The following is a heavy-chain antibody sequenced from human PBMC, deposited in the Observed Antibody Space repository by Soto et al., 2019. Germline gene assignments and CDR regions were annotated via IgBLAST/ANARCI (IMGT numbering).Heavy chain of an antibody. J-gene: IGHJ6*02. V-gene: IGHV1-2*02. CDR3: ARDATEGSSWYHVYYYYYGMDV. CDR2: INPNSGGK. D-gene: IGHD6-13*01. Sequence: ASVKVSCMASGHTFTGYYMHWVRQAPGQGLEWMGWINPNSGGKNYAQKFQGRVTMTRDTSISTAYMELSRLRSDDTAVYYCARDATEGSSWYHVYYYYYGMDVWGQGTTVTVS. CDR1: GHTFTGYY.